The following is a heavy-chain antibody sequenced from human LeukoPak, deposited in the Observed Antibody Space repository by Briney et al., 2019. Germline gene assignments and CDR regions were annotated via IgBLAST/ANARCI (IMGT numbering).Heavy chain of an antibody. V-gene: IGHV1-46*01. D-gene: IGHD1-26*01. Sequence: PGGSLRLSCAASGFTFSSYGMHWVRQAPGQGLEWMGIINPSGGSTSYAQKFQGRVTMTRDTSTSTVYMELSSLRSEDTAVYYCARDGTGNFDPWGQGTLVTVSS. CDR1: GFTFSSYG. CDR3: ARDGTGNFDP. J-gene: IGHJ5*02. CDR2: INPSGGST.